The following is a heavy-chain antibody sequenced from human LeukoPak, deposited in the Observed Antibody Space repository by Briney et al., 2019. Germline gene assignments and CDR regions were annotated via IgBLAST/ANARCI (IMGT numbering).Heavy chain of an antibody. J-gene: IGHJ5*02. CDR3: ARAVYCSSTSCLGLYCGGDCSKFDP. V-gene: IGHV4-39*07. Sequence: SETLSLTCTVSGGSISSSSYYWGWIRQPPGKGLEWIGSIYYSGSTYYNPSLKSRVTISVDTSKNQFSLKLSSVTAADTAVYYCARAVYCSSTSCLGLYCGGDCSKFDPWGQGTLVTVSS. D-gene: IGHD2-2*01. CDR2: IYYSGST. CDR1: GGSISSSSYY.